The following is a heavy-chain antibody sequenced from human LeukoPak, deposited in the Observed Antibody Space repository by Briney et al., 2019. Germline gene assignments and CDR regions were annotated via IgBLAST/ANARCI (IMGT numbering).Heavy chain of an antibody. V-gene: IGHV3-74*01. D-gene: IGHD3-22*01. CDR3: ARAGITMIVGYFS. Sequence: GGSLRLSCAASGFTFSSYWMHWVRQAPGKGLVWVSRINSDGSSTSYADSVKGRFTISGDNAKNTLYLQMNSLRAEDTAVYYCARAGITMIVGYFSWGQGTLVTVSS. J-gene: IGHJ5*02. CDR1: GFTFSSYW. CDR2: INSDGSST.